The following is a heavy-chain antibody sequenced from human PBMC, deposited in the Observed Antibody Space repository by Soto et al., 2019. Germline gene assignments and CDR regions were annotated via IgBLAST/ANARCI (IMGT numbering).Heavy chain of an antibody. V-gene: IGHV3-23*01. CDR1: GFTFENDA. CDR2: ISGSGGTT. J-gene: IGHJ6*02. Sequence: RGSLRLSCVASGFTFENDAMIFFRHSPFKWREWVSAISGSGGTTYYSDSVKGRFTISRDNSKNTVYLQMNDLRVEDAAEYFCAKDSWAIFGVPAGEYYAMDVWGQGTTVTVSS. D-gene: IGHD3-3*01. CDR3: AKDSWAIFGVPAGEYYAMDV.